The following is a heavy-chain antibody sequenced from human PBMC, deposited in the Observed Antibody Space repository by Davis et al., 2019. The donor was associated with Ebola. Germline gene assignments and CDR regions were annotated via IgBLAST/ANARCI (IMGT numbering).Heavy chain of an antibody. Sequence: GESLKISCAASGFTFNIYSMNWVRQAPGKGLEWVSSIVGSGKYSYYADSVKGRFTISRHNSKNTLYLQMNSLRAEDTAVYYCAAGGNYYGMDVWGQGTTVTVSS. CDR2: IVGSGKYS. V-gene: IGHV3-21*04. CDR3: AAGGNYYGMDV. CDR1: GFTFNIYS. J-gene: IGHJ6*02. D-gene: IGHD2-15*01.